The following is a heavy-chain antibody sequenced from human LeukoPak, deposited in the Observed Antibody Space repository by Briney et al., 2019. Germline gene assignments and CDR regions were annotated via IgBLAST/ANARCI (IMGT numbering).Heavy chain of an antibody. CDR2: ISYDGSNK. CDR3: ARAAIAYYYYYGMDV. CDR1: GFVFSNYG. D-gene: IGHD2-21*02. V-gene: IGHV3-30*19. J-gene: IGHJ6*02. Sequence: GGSLRLSCAASGFVFSNYGIHWVRQAPGKGLEWVAVISYDGSNKYYADSVKGRFTISRDNSKNTLYLQMNSLRAEDTAVYYCARAAIAYYYYYGMDVWGQGTTVTVSS.